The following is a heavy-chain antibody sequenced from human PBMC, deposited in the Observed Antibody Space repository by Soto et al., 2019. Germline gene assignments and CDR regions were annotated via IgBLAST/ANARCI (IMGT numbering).Heavy chain of an antibody. CDR3: ARDIGFDYVN. D-gene: IGHD3-16*01. V-gene: IGHV3-7*01. CDR2: VKEDGSEL. CDR1: AFNVMSYW. J-gene: IGHJ4*02. Sequence: PGGSLRLSTVVSAFNVMSYWMGWVRQAPGKGLEWVASVKEDGSELYYLHSVRGRFSISRDSAGNALHLTMNYLSAEDTGVYFCARDIGFDYVNWGQGIPVTVSS.